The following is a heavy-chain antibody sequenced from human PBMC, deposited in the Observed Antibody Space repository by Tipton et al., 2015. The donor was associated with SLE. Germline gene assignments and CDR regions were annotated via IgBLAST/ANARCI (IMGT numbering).Heavy chain of an antibody. V-gene: IGHV4-38-2*02. D-gene: IGHD4-23*01. CDR2: VYPGGPP. J-gene: IGHJ5*02. CDR3: ARDPLRDYGGQTAPES. Sequence: GLVKPSETLSLTCTVSGYSISRGYYWGWIRQPPGGGLEWLGSVYPGGPPYYNPSLKSRVTVSVDTAKNQFSLKLTSVTAADTAVYYCARDPLRDYGGQTAPESWGQGTLVTVSS. CDR1: GYSISRGYY.